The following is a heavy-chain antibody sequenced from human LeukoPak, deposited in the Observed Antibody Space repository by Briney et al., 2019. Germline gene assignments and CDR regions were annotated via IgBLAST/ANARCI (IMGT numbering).Heavy chain of an antibody. V-gene: IGHV3-23*01. D-gene: IGHD1-1*01. Sequence: GSLRLSCAASGFTFSSHSMNWVRQAPGKGLEWVSAISGSGGSTSYAGAVKGRFTVSRDNSKNTLYLQMDSLRAEDTAVYYCAKGGLRTSPRGFDPWGQGTLVTVSS. CDR2: ISGSGGST. CDR1: GFTFSSHS. J-gene: IGHJ5*02. CDR3: AKGGLRTSPRGFDP.